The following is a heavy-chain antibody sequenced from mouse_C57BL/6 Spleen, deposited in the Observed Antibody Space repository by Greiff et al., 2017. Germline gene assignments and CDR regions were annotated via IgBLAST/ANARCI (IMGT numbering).Heavy chain of an antibody. CDR2: IYPGDGDT. Sequence: QVQLQQSGPELVKPGASVKISCTASGYAFSSSWMNWVKQRPGKGLEWIGQIYPGDGDTNYNGKFKGKATLTADKSSSTAYMQLSSLTSGDSAVYLCARDSAGYDYWAQGTTLTVSS. J-gene: IGHJ2*01. CDR1: GYAFSSSW. D-gene: IGHD3-2*02. V-gene: IGHV1-82*01. CDR3: ARDSAGYDY.